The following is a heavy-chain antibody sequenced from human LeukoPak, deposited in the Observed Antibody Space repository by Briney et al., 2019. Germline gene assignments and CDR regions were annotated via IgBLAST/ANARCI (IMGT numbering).Heavy chain of an antibody. Sequence: SETLSLTCAVSGGSISSGGYSWSWIRQPPGKGLEWIGYIYYSGSTNYNPSLKSRVTISVDTSKNQFSLKLSSVTAADTAVYYCARDTATIYGDYYYGMDVWGQGTTVTVSS. CDR2: IYYSGST. CDR3: ARDTATIYGDYYYGMDV. V-gene: IGHV4-61*08. J-gene: IGHJ6*02. CDR1: GGSISSGGYS. D-gene: IGHD5-24*01.